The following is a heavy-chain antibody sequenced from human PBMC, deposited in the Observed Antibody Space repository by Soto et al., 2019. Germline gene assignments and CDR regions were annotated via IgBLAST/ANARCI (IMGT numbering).Heavy chain of an antibody. CDR3: ASSVGYSSSWSLFDY. D-gene: IGHD6-13*01. CDR1: GYTFTSYG. CDR2: ISAYNGNT. V-gene: IGHV1-18*01. J-gene: IGHJ4*02. Sequence: QVQLVQSGAEVKKPGASVKVSCKASGYTFTSYGISWVRQAPGQGLEWMGWISAYNGNTNYAQKLQGRVTMTTDTPXXTAYMELRSLRSDDTAVYYCASSVGYSSSWSLFDYWGQGTLVTVSS.